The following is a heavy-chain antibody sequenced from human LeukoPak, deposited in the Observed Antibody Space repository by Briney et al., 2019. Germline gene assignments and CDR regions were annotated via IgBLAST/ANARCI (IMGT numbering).Heavy chain of an antibody. Sequence: PGGSLRLSCAASGLTFSSFGMHWVRQAPGKGLEWVAFIRYDGINKYYADSVKGRFTISRDNSKNTLYLQMNSLRAEDTAVYYCLGVRYSSSWVPAFDIWGQGTMVTVSS. CDR1: GLTFSSFG. V-gene: IGHV3-30*02. CDR3: LGVRYSSSWVPAFDI. CDR2: IRYDGINK. D-gene: IGHD6-13*01. J-gene: IGHJ3*02.